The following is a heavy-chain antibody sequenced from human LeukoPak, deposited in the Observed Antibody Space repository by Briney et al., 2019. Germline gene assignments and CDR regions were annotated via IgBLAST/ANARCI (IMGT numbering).Heavy chain of an antibody. CDR2: ISGSASST. J-gene: IGHJ3*02. D-gene: IGHD3-10*01. CDR1: GFTFSNYA. Sequence: GGSLRLSCAASGFTFSNYAMSWVRQAPGKGLEWVSAISGSASSTYYADSVKGRFTISRDNSKNTLYLQMNSLRADDTAVYYCTKSDGYGLIRICGRGTMVTVSS. CDR3: TKSDGYGLIRI. V-gene: IGHV3-23*01.